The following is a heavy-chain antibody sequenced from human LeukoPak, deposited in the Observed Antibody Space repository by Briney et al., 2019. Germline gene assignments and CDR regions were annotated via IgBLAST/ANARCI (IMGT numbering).Heavy chain of an antibody. CDR2: INPNSGDT. CDR3: ATQRGSYLWGTDFDF. Sequence: ASVKVSRKASGYTFTGYYMHWVRQAPGQGLEWMGWINPNSGDTKYAQKFQGRVTMTRDTSISTAYMELSRLRSDDTALYYCATQRGSYLWGTDFDFWGQGTLVTVSS. V-gene: IGHV1-2*02. J-gene: IGHJ4*02. CDR1: GYTFTGYY. D-gene: IGHD3-16*01.